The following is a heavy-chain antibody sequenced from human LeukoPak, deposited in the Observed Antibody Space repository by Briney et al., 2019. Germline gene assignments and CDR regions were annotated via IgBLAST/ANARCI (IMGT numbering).Heavy chain of an antibody. CDR1: GYIFISYW. Sequence: GESLKISCKGSGYIFISYWIGWVRQMPGKGLEWMGIIYPGDSDTRYSPSFQGPVTISADKSISTAYLQWSSLKASDTAMYYCARHTYSSSSSGFDPWGQGTLVTVSS. CDR2: IYPGDSDT. D-gene: IGHD6-6*01. V-gene: IGHV5-51*01. J-gene: IGHJ5*02. CDR3: ARHTYSSSSSGFDP.